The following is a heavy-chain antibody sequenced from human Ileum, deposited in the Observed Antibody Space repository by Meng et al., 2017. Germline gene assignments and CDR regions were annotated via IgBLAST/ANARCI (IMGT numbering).Heavy chain of an antibody. CDR1: GVSVSSNTDD. V-gene: IGHV6-1*01. Sequence: VKLSTSGPVLVKYSQPLAIASAISGVSVSSNTDDWIWFRQSPARGLQWLGRTYYRSKWFNDYAVSVKSRITINPDTSKTQFSLQLNSVTPDDTAVFYCTRSSSHYSGHNYWGQGTLVTVSS. D-gene: IGHD4-23*01. J-gene: IGHJ4*02. CDR3: TRSSSHYSGHNY. CDR2: TYYRSKWFN.